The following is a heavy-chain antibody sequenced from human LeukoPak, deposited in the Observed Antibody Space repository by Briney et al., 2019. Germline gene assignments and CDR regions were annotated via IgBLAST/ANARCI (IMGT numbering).Heavy chain of an antibody. Sequence: SETLSLTCTVSGGSISSGGYYWSWLRQHPGKGLEWVGYIYYSGSTYYNPSLKSRVTISVDTSKNQFSLKLSSVTAADTAVYYCARGPYGDYEGDYYYGMDVWGQGTTVTVSS. D-gene: IGHD4-17*01. CDR3: ARGPYGDYEGDYYYGMDV. V-gene: IGHV4-31*03. CDR2: IYYSGST. J-gene: IGHJ6*02. CDR1: GGSISSGGYY.